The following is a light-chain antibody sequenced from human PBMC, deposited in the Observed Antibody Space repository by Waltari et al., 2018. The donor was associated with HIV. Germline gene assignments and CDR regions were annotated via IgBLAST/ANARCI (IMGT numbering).Light chain of an antibody. V-gene: IGLV1-40*01. Sequence: QSLLTQSASVSGAPGQRITISCTGHWGNIGSLTNVHWYHQPPGAAPKLPIYDNSNRPSGISGRCSASRSGPSASLTIAGLQPEDEADYFCLAFDVGLGHWVFVEGARLTVL. J-gene: IGLJ3*02. CDR1: WGNIGSLTN. CDR2: DNS. CDR3: LAFDVGLGHWV.